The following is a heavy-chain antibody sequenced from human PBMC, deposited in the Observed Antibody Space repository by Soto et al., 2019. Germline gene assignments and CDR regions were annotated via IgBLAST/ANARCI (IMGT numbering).Heavy chain of an antibody. V-gene: IGHV3-30*18. CDR1: GFTLSSFG. J-gene: IGHJ4*02. D-gene: IGHD6-19*01. CDR2: SSYDGRKT. CDR3: AKDRGHRSGQVDY. Sequence: QVQLVESGGGVVQPGRPLRLSCTISGFTLSSFGMHWLRQAPGKGLEWLATSSYDGRKTEYVDSVKGRFTISRDNRRNVVFLDVGYPNTEDTGLYYCAKDRGHRSGQVDYWGRGTLVTVSS.